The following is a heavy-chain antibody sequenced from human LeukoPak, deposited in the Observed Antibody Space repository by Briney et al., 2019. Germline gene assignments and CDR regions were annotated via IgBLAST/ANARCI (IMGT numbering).Heavy chain of an antibody. V-gene: IGHV4-59*01. CDR1: GGSISSYY. J-gene: IGHJ4*02. CDR3: ARASVFGVVTPFDY. D-gene: IGHD3-3*01. Sequence: PSETLSLTCTVSGGSISSYYWSWIRQPPGKGLEWIGYIYYSGSTNYNPSLKRRVTISVDTSKNPFSLKLSSVTAADTAVYYCARASVFGVVTPFDYWGQGTLVTVPS. CDR2: IYYSGST.